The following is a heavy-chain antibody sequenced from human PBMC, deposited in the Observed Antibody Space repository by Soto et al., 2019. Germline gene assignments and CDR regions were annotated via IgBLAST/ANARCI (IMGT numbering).Heavy chain of an antibody. D-gene: IGHD3-3*01. CDR2: VFHRGTT. Sequence: SETLSLTCNVSGSSISSAYYWGWVRQPPGRGLEWIGSVFHRGTTYYNPSLMSRVTIPLDTSKNQFSLKLSSVTAANTAVYYCASDFWTGYPLFDYWGQGALVTVSS. CDR1: GSSISSAYY. J-gene: IGHJ4*02. V-gene: IGHV4-38-2*02. CDR3: ASDFWTGYPLFDY.